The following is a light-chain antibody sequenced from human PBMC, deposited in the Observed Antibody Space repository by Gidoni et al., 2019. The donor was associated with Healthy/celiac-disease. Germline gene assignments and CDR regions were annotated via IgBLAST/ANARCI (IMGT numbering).Light chain of an antibody. CDR3: QQYYSYPLA. V-gene: IGKV1-8*01. Sequence: AIRLTQSPSSLSASTGDRVTITCRASQGSSSYLAWYQQKPGKAPKLLIYAASTLQSGVPSRFSGSGSGTDFTLTSSCLQSEDFATYYCQQYYSYPLAFXPXTKVEIK. J-gene: IGKJ1*01. CDR1: QGSSSY. CDR2: AAS.